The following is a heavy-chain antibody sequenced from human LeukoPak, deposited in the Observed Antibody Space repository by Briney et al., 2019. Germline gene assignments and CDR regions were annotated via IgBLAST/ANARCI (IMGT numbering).Heavy chain of an antibody. CDR3: VRLLGDSRGYYPRSFYIDS. CDR2: SYHRGNA. Sequence: SETLSLTCAVSGYSITNGYYWGWIRQAPGKGLEWIGSSYHRGNAHYKSSLNGRVAISTDTSKNQFSLTLTSVTAADTAVYFCVRLLGDSRGYYPRSFYIDSWGQGILVSASS. CDR1: GYSITNGYY. J-gene: IGHJ4*02. D-gene: IGHD3-22*01. V-gene: IGHV4-38-2*01.